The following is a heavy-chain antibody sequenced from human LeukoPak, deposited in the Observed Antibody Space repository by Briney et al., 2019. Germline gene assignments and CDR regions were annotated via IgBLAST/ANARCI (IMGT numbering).Heavy chain of an antibody. V-gene: IGHV3-74*01. CDR2: INSDGSTI. J-gene: IGHJ4*02. Sequence: GGSLRLSCAASGFTFSSDWMHWVRQAQGKGLVWVSRINSDGSTINYADSVKGRFTISRDNAKDTVYLQMSSLRAEDTAVYYCSRGLSSREDYWGQGTLVTVSS. D-gene: IGHD2-15*01. CDR3: SRGLSSREDY. CDR1: GFTFSSDW.